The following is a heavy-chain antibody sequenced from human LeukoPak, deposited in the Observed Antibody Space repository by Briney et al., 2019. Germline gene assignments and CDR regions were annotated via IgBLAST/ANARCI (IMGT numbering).Heavy chain of an antibody. CDR1: GFTFRSYE. Sequence: GGSLRLSCAASGFTFRSYEMNWVRQAPGKGLEWVSFSSSSGTTRYFADFVKGRFSISRDNAKNALYLEMKYLRVEDTAVYYCARGRSEGDTAMVHFDYWGRGTLVTVSS. J-gene: IGHJ4*02. D-gene: IGHD5-18*01. CDR2: SSSSGTTR. V-gene: IGHV3-48*03. CDR3: ARGRSEGDTAMVHFDY.